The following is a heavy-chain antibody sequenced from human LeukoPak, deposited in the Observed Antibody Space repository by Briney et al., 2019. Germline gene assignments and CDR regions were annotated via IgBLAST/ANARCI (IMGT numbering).Heavy chain of an antibody. V-gene: IGHV3-7*01. CDR3: ARFFYDVSVYYYDY. Sequence: GGSLRLSCTAFRFTFSSYWMSWVRQVPGKGLEWVANIQQDGSDKYYVDSVKGRFTISRDNAKNSLYLQMSSLRAEDTAVYYWARFFYDVSVYYYDYGGRGPLVTVSS. D-gene: IGHD3-22*01. CDR2: IQQDGSDK. CDR1: RFTFSSYW. J-gene: IGHJ4*02.